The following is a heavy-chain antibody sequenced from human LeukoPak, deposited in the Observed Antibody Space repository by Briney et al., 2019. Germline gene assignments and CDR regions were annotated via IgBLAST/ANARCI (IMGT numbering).Heavy chain of an antibody. D-gene: IGHD2-15*01. CDR3: SRDKWLYSNV. CDR2: IKRDGSEK. CDR1: GLSVRGSY. Sequence: GGSLRLSCVASGLSVRGSYMSWVRQAPGKGLEWVANIKRDGSEKNYVDSVKGRFIISWDNAKGSLSLQMNSLRAEDTAVYYCSRDKWLYSNVGGQGTLVTAAS. V-gene: IGHV3-7*03. J-gene: IGHJ1*01.